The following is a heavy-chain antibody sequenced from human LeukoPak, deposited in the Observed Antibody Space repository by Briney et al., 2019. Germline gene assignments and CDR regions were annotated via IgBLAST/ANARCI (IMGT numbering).Heavy chain of an antibody. D-gene: IGHD3-22*01. CDR1: GFTFSSYS. CDR2: ISSSSSYI. J-gene: IGHJ4*02. CDR3: ARDGYYYDSSGR. V-gene: IGHV3-21*01. Sequence: PGGSLRLSCAASGFTFSSYSMNWVRQAPGKGLEWVSSISSSSSYIYYAVSVKGRFTISRDNAKNSLYLQMNSLRAEDTAVYYCARDGYYYDSSGRWGQGTLVTVSS.